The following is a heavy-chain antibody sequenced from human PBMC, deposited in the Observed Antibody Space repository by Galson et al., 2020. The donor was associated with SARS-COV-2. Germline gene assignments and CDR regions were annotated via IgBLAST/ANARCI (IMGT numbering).Heavy chain of an antibody. Sequence: SETLSLTCAVYGGSFSGYYWSWIRQPPGKGLEWIGEINSSGSTNYNPSLKSRVTISVDTSKNHFSLKLSSVTAADTAVYYCSREENVFLVVTATRMCDIDYWGRGTLATVSS. J-gene: IGHJ4*02. CDR3: SREENVFLVVTATRMCDIDY. V-gene: IGHV4-34*01. CDR2: INSSGST. D-gene: IGHD2-21*02. CDR1: GGSFSGYY.